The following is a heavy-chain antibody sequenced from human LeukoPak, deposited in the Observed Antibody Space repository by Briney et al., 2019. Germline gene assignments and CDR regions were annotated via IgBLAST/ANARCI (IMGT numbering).Heavy chain of an antibody. D-gene: IGHD3-10*01. CDR1: GFTFSNAW. CDR3: TTKRFGELLLDY. Sequence: GGSLRLSCAASGFTFSNAWMSWVRQAPGKGLEWVGRIKSKTDGGTTDYAAPVKGRFTISRDDSKNTLYPQMNSLKTEDTAVYYCTTKRFGELLLDYWGQGTLVTVSS. CDR2: IKSKTDGGTT. J-gene: IGHJ4*02. V-gene: IGHV3-15*01.